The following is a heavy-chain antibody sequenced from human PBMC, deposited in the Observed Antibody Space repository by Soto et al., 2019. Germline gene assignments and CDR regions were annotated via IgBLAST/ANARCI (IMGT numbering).Heavy chain of an antibody. CDR3: ARTARDFYGMDV. CDR2: ISAAGDP. Sequence: EVQLVESGGGLVQPGGSLRLSCEASGFTFRNYDMHWVRQGTGKGLEWVSGISAAGDPDYADSVEGRFTISRENAQNSFFLPMNSLRVGDTAVYYCARTARDFYGMDVWGQGTTVIVSS. CDR1: GFTFRNYD. V-gene: IGHV3-13*05. J-gene: IGHJ6*02. D-gene: IGHD2-21*02.